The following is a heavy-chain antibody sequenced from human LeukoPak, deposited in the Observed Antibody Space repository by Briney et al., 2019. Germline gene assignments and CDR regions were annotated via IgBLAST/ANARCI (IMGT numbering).Heavy chain of an antibody. Sequence: GASVKVSCKASGYTFTSYGISWVRQAPGQGLEWMGWISAYNGNTNYAQKLQGRVTMTTDTSTSTAYMELRSLRSDDTAVYYCAREWTEEHYDFWSGYDYWYFDLWGRGTLVTVSS. V-gene: IGHV1-18*01. D-gene: IGHD3-3*01. J-gene: IGHJ2*01. CDR1: GYTFTSYG. CDR3: AREWTEEHYDFWSGYDYWYFDL. CDR2: ISAYNGNT.